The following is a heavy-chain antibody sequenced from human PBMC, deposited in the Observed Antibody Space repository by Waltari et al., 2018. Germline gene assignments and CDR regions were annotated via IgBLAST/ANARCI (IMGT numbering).Heavy chain of an antibody. J-gene: IGHJ3*02. Sequence: EVQLVESGGGLVQPGGSLRLSCAASGFTFSSYWMSWVRQAPGKGLEWVANIKQDGSEKYYVDSGKGRFTISRDNAKNSLYLQMNSLRAEDTAVYYCAVAMIVVVSNAFDIWGQGTMVTVSS. D-gene: IGHD3-22*01. V-gene: IGHV3-7*01. CDR3: AVAMIVVVSNAFDI. CDR2: IKQDGSEK. CDR1: GFTFSSYW.